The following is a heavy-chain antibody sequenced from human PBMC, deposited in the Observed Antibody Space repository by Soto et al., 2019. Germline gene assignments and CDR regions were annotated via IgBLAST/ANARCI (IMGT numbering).Heavy chain of an antibody. J-gene: IGHJ4*02. CDR2: ISYDGSNK. V-gene: IGHV3-30*18. D-gene: IGHD5-18*01. Sequence: QVQLVESGGGVVQPGRSLRLSCAASGFTFSSYGMHWVRQAPGKGLEWVAVISYDGSNKYYADSVKGRFTISRDNSKNTLYLQTNSLRAEDTAVYYCAQGVTAMTYFGYWGQGTLVTVSS. CDR3: AQGVTAMTYFGY. CDR1: GFTFSSYG.